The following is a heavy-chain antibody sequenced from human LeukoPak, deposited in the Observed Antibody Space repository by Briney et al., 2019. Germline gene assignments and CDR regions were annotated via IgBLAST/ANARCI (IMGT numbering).Heavy chain of an antibody. CDR2: ISNSSTYI. CDR1: GFTFSSYN. CDR3: ARVDTAMVTSFDY. Sequence: GGSLRLSCAASGFTFSSYNMNWVRQAPGKGLEWVSSISNSSTYIYCADSVKGRFTISRDNAKNSLYLQMNSLRAEDTAVYYCARVDTAMVTSFDYWGQGTLVTVSS. V-gene: IGHV3-21*01. D-gene: IGHD5-18*01. J-gene: IGHJ4*02.